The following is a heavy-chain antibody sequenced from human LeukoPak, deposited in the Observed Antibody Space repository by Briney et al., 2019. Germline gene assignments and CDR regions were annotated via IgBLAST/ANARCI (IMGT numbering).Heavy chain of an antibody. J-gene: IGHJ4*02. V-gene: IGHV4-59*08. D-gene: IGHD5-24*01. CDR1: GGSISSYY. CDR2: IYYSGST. Sequence: SETLSLTCTISGGSISSYYWSWVRQPPGKGLEWIGYIYYSGSTYYNPSLKSRVTISVDTSKNQFSLKLSSVTAADTAVYYCARSRWLQLPFDYWGQGALVTVSS. CDR3: ARSRWLQLPFDY.